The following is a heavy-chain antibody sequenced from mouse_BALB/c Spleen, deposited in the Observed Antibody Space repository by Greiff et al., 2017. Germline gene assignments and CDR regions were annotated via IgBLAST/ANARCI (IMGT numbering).Heavy chain of an antibody. CDR3: ALIYYDYDGIYYYAMDY. Sequence: QVQLKQPGAELVKPGASVKLSCKASGYTFTSYWMHWVKQRPGQGLEWIGEINPSNGRTNYNEKFKSKATLTVDKSSSTAYMQLSSLTSEDTAVYYCALIYYDYDGIYYYAMDYWGQGTSVTVSS. CDR2: INPSNGRT. J-gene: IGHJ4*01. D-gene: IGHD2-4*01. V-gene: IGHV1S81*02. CDR1: GYTFTSYW.